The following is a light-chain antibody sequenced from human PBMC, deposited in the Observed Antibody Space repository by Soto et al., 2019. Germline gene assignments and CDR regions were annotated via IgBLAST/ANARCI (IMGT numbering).Light chain of an antibody. Sequence: EILFTQSPGTLYLSPGERATLSCRASQSVMGSYLAWYQQKPGQAPRLLIYGTSTRANGIPARFSGSGSGTKLTLIISSLQSEDFAVYDYQQYGSSPTATFGQGTKVDIK. J-gene: IGKJ1*01. CDR2: GTS. V-gene: IGKV3-20*01. CDR3: QQYGSSPTAT. CDR1: QSVMGSY.